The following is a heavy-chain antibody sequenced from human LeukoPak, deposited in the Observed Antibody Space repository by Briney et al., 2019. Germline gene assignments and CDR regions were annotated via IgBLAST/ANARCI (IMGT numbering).Heavy chain of an antibody. CDR3: AKQAGTTSYYYYYMDV. CDR1: GFTFSSYA. CDR2: ISGSGGST. Sequence: GGSLRLSCAASGFTFSSYAMSWVSQAPGKGLEWVSDISGSGGSTYYADSVKGRFTISRDNSKNTLYLQMNSLRTEDTAVYYCAKQAGTTSYYYYYMDVWGKGTTVTVSS. D-gene: IGHD6-19*01. V-gene: IGHV3-23*01. J-gene: IGHJ6*03.